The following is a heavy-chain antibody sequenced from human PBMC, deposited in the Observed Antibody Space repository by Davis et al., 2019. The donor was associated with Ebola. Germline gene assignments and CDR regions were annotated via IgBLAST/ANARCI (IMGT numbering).Heavy chain of an antibody. CDR2: ISWNNGSI. J-gene: IGHJ6*02. V-gene: IGHV3-9*01. D-gene: IGHD3-16*01. Sequence: GGSLRLSCAASGFTFDDYAMHWVRQAPGKGLEWVSGISWNNGSIGYADSVKGRFTISRDNAKNSLYLQMNSLRAEDTAVYYCARDPGLGGYYGMDVWGQGTTVTVSS. CDR1: GFTFDDYA. CDR3: ARDPGLGGYYGMDV.